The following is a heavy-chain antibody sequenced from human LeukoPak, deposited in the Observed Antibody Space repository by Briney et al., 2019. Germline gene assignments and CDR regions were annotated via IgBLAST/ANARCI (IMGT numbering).Heavy chain of an antibody. CDR3: ARDGARRLEWLQPNNGMDV. D-gene: IGHD5-12*01. Sequence: PGGSLRLSCAASGFTFSSYSMNWVRQAPGKGLEWVSSISSSSSYIYYADSVKGRFTISRDNAKNSLYLQMNSLRAEDTAVYYCARDGARRLEWLQPNNGMDVWGQGTTVTVSS. CDR1: GFTFSSYS. J-gene: IGHJ6*02. V-gene: IGHV3-21*01. CDR2: ISSSSSYI.